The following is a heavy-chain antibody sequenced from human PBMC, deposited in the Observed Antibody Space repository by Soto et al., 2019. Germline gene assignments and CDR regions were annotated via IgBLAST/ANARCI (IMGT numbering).Heavy chain of an antibody. J-gene: IGHJ6*03. D-gene: IGHD3-10*01. Sequence: SVKVSCKASGFTFTSSAMQWVRQARGQRLEWIGWIVVGSGNTNYAQKFQERVTITRDMSTSTAYMELSSLRSEDTAVYYCAADFLDGSGNYYYMDVWGKGTTVTVSS. CDR2: IVVGSGNT. V-gene: IGHV1-58*02. CDR3: AADFLDGSGNYYYMDV. CDR1: GFTFTSSA.